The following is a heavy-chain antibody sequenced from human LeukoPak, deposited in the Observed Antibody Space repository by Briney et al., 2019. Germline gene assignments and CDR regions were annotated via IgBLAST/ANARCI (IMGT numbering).Heavy chain of an antibody. CDR1: GFTFSNYA. V-gene: IGHV3-23*01. Sequence: SGGSLRLSCAASGFTFSNYAMSWVRQAPGKGLEWVSIISDSGGSTYYADSVKGRCAISRDDSKNTLFLQMNTLRAEDTAVYCCAKRSNSGRYYLDYWGQGTLVTVSS. CDR3: AKRSNSGRYYLDY. CDR2: ISDSGGST. D-gene: IGHD6-19*01. J-gene: IGHJ4*02.